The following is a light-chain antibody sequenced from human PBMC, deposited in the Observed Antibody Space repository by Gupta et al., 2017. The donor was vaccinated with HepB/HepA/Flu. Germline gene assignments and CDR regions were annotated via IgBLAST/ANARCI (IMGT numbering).Light chain of an antibody. J-gene: IGLJ2*01. CDR3: QAWDSSTVV. CDR1: KLGDKY. Sequence: SYELTQPPSVSVSPGQTASITCSGDKLGDKYACWYQQKPGQSPVLVIYQDSKRPSGIPERFSGSNSGTTVTLTISGAQAVDEADYYCQAWDSSTVVFGGGTKLTVL. V-gene: IGLV3-1*01. CDR2: QDS.